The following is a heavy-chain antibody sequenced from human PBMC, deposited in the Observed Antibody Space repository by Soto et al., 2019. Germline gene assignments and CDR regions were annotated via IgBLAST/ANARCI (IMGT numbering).Heavy chain of an antibody. D-gene: IGHD3-16*01. Sequence: EVQLVESGGGLVQPGGSLRLSCEASGFTFTSCWMSWVRQAPGKGLEWVANIKQDGTSKYYADSVKGRFTVSRDNAKSSVHLQMDSLRDDDTAVYRCARLRFILTERDFDSWGQGTLVTVSS. V-gene: IGHV3-7*05. CDR1: GFTFTSCW. CDR3: ARLRFILTERDFDS. CDR2: IKQDGTSK. J-gene: IGHJ4*02.